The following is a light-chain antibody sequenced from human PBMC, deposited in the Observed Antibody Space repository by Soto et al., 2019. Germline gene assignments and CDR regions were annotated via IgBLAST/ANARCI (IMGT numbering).Light chain of an antibody. CDR2: EAS. Sequence: EIPMTQSPATVSAHVGDRVTITCGASQSISRWLTWYQQKPGKATTLLIYEASSLESGVPSRFSGSGSGTEFTLTIGGLQPDDFAPYYCQHFNSYPITFCQGTRLEV. J-gene: IGKJ5*01. CDR1: QSISRW. V-gene: IGKV1-5*01. CDR3: QHFNSYPIT.